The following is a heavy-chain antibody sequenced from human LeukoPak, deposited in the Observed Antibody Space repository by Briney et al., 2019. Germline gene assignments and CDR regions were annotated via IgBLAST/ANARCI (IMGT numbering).Heavy chain of an antibody. D-gene: IGHD3-22*01. Sequence: GGSLRLSCAASGFTFSNYWMHWVRQAPGKGLVWVSRINSDGSSTGHADSVKGRFTISRDNAKNTLYLQMNSLRAEDTAVYYCARVEYYDRTGGWGQGTLVTVSS. CDR1: GFTFSNYW. J-gene: IGHJ4*02. CDR3: ARVEYYDRTGG. CDR2: INSDGSST. V-gene: IGHV3-74*01.